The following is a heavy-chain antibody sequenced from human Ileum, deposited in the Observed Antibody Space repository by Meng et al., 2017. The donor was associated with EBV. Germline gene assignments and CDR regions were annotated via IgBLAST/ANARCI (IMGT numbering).Heavy chain of an antibody. J-gene: IGHJ4*02. CDR3: ARGGDSSGWYWYFDY. D-gene: IGHD6-19*01. CDR2: IIPPFDTA. Sequence: GQRVQSGDEVEKPGSSVKVSCKASEGTFSRYSISWVRQAPGQGLEWMGGIIPPFDTANYAQKFQGRVTITADKSTGTAYMELSSLRSEDTAIYYCARGGDSSGWYWYFDYWGQGTLVTVSS. CDR1: EGTFSRYS. V-gene: IGHV1-69*06.